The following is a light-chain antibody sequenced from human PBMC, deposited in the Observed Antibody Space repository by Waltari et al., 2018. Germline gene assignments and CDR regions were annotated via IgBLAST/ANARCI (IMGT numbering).Light chain of an antibody. Sequence: QSALTQPASVSGSPGQSITISCTGTASDVAFYNYFSWYPQHPGKAPKVIIYDVSERPSGVSNRFSGSKSGNTAYLTISGLQAEDEADYYCNSYTGSSSWVFGGGTKLTV. CDR2: DVS. V-gene: IGLV2-14*03. CDR3: NSYTGSSSWV. J-gene: IGLJ3*02. CDR1: ASDVAFYNY.